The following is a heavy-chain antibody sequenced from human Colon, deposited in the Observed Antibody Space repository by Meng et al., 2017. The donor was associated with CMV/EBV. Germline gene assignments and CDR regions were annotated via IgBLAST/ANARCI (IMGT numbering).Heavy chain of an antibody. V-gene: IGHV3-7*03. D-gene: IGHD6-13*01. CDR3: AKDISSSWYPTVYYFDY. CDR1: GFSFSSYW. J-gene: IGHJ4*02. CDR2: IEGDGSRT. Sequence: GESLKISCEASGFSFSSYWMGWVRQAPGKGLEWVGNIEGDGSRTLYVDAVKGRFTISRDNSKNSLYLQMNSLRTEDTALYYCAKDISSSWYPTVYYFDYWGQGTLVTVSS.